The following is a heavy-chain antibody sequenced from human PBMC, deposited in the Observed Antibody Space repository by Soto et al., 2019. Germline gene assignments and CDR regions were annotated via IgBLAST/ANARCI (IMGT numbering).Heavy chain of an antibody. V-gene: IGHV3-74*01. CDR2: INSDGSST. J-gene: IGHJ3*02. Sequence: GESLKISCAASGFTFSSYWMHWVRQAPGKGLVWVSRINSDGSSTSYADSVKGRFTISRDNAKNTLYLQMNSLRAEDTAVYYCAREMVVAADAFDIWGQGTMVTVSS. CDR3: AREMVVAADAFDI. D-gene: IGHD2-15*01. CDR1: GFTFSSYW.